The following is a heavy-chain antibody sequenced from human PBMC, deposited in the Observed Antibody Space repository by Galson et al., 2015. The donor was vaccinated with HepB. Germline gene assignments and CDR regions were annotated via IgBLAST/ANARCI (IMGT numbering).Heavy chain of an antibody. V-gene: IGHV1-18*01. CDR1: GSTFTNYG. Sequence: SVKVSCKASGSTFTNYGISWVRQAPGQGLEWVGWISAFNGNTEYAQKLQDRVTMTTDTSTNTAYMELRSLRSDDTSIYFCARDRPARCGGFSPVDLWGQGSLVTVSS. J-gene: IGHJ5*02. CDR3: ARDRPARCGGFSPVDL. CDR2: ISAFNGNT. D-gene: IGHD2-21*01.